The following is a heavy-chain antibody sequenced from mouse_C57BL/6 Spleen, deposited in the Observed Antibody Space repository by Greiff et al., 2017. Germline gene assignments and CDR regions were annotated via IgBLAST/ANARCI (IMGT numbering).Heavy chain of an antibody. CDR2: ISDGGSYT. Sequence: EVQLQESGGGLVKPGGSLKLSCAASGFTFSSYAMSWVRQTPEKRLEWVATISDGGSYTYYPDNVKGRFTISRDNAKNNLYLQMSHLKSEDTAMYYCARAPFYLDYWGQGTTLTVSS. CDR3: ARAPFYLDY. V-gene: IGHV5-4*01. J-gene: IGHJ2*01. CDR1: GFTFSSYA.